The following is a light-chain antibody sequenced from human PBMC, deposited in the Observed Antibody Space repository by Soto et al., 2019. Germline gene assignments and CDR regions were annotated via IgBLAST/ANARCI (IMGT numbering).Light chain of an antibody. CDR1: SSNIGAGYD. CDR3: QPYDSSLRGSV. J-gene: IGLJ3*02. Sequence: QPVLTQPPSVSGAPGQRVTISCTGSSSNIGAGYDVHWYQQLPGTAPKLLIYGNSNRPSGVPDRFSGSKSGTSASLAITGLQAEDEADYYCQPYDSSLRGSVFGGGTKLTVL. CDR2: GNS. V-gene: IGLV1-40*01.